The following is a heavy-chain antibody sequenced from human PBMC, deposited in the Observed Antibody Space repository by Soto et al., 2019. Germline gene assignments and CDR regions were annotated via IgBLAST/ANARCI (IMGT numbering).Heavy chain of an antibody. CDR3: VRGPANSFAPHHFDH. D-gene: IGHD3-10*01. CDR1: GGTFSTYT. CDR2: IMPMFGTP. V-gene: IGHV1-69*06. Sequence: QVQLVQSGAEVKKPGSSVKGSCKASGGTFSTYTINWVRQAPGRGRQWVGGIMPMFGTPTYAQEFQGRLTITADKSTGTVYVDLSGLRDEDTAVYYCVRGPANSFAPHHFDHSGQGTQVTVSS. J-gene: IGHJ4*02.